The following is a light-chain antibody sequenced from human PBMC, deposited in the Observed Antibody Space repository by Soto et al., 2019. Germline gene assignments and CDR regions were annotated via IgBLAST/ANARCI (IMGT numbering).Light chain of an antibody. J-gene: IGKJ5*01. V-gene: IGKV1-5*03. CDR1: QSISSW. CDR3: QQYNSYFPIT. CDR2: KAS. Sequence: DNPITVFTSAMLSSVVDRVTIICRASQSISSWLAWYQQKPGKAPKLLIYKASSLESGVQSRFSGSGSGTEFTLTISSLQPDDFAAYYCQQYNSYFPIT.